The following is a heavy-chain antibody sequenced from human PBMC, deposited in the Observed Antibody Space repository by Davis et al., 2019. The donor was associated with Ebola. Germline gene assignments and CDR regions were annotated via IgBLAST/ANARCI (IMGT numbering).Heavy chain of an antibody. J-gene: IGHJ4*02. Sequence: GGSLRLSCAASGFTFSSYSMNWVRQAPGKGLEWVSSITSSSSYIYYADSVKGRFTISRDDSKNTAYLQMNSLKTEDTAVYYCTSPGDYSNYGGDYWGQGTLVTVSS. CDR3: TSPGDYSNYGGDY. CDR2: ITSSSSYI. CDR1: GFTFSSYS. V-gene: IGHV3-21*04. D-gene: IGHD4-11*01.